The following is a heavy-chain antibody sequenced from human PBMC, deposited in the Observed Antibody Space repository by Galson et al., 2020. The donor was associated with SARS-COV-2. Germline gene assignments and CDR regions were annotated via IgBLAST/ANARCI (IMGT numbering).Heavy chain of an antibody. Sequence: GGSLRLSCAASGFTFSNYAMSWVRQAPGKGLEWVSAIGGSGGSTYYADSVKGRFTISRDNSKNTLYLQMNSLRAEDTAVYYCAKREDSSGYPCYFAYWGQGTLVTVSS. CDR3: AKREDSSGYPCYFAY. CDR1: GFTFSNYA. D-gene: IGHD3-22*01. CDR2: IGGSGGST. V-gene: IGHV3-23*01. J-gene: IGHJ4*02.